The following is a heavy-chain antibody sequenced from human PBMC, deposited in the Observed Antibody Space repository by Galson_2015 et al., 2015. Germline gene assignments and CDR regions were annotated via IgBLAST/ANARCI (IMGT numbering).Heavy chain of an antibody. V-gene: IGHV3-64*02. CDR3: ARAYSGYDYLDY. D-gene: IGHD5-12*01. J-gene: IGHJ4*02. CDR1: GFTFSSYA. Sequence: SLRLSCAASGFTFSSYAMHWVRQAPGKGLEYVSVISSNGGSTYYADSVKGRFTISRDNSKNTLYLQMGSLRAEDMAVYYCARAYSGYDYLDYWGQGTPVTVSS. CDR2: ISSNGGST.